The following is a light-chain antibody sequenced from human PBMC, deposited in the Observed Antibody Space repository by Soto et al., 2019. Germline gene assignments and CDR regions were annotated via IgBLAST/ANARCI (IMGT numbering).Light chain of an antibody. J-gene: IGKJ4*01. CDR1: QSIDSY. Sequence: EIVLTQSPATLSLSPGERATLSCRASQSIDSYLAWYQQKPGQAPRLLIYDASNRAAGIPARFSGSGSGTDFTLTISSLEPEDFAVYYCQQRSNWPLIFGGGTKVEIK. CDR3: QQRSNWPLI. V-gene: IGKV3-11*01. CDR2: DAS.